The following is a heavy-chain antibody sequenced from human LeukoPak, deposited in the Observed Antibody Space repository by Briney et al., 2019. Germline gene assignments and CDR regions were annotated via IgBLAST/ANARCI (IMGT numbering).Heavy chain of an antibody. Sequence: AAVKVSCKASGYTFTSYGISWVRQAPGQGLEWMGWISAYNGNTNYAQKLQGRVTMTTDTSTSTAYMELRSLGSDDTAVYYCAREPSLEYYMDVWGKGTTVTVSS. CDR2: ISAYNGNT. V-gene: IGHV1-18*01. CDR3: AREPSLEYYMDV. D-gene: IGHD1-1*01. CDR1: GYTFTSYG. J-gene: IGHJ6*03.